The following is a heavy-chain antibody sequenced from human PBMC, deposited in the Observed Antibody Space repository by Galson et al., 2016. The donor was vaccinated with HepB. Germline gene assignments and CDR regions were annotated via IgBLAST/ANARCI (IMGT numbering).Heavy chain of an antibody. Sequence: SLRLSCAASGFTFSDYYVGWIRQAPGKGLEWVAYISSSGSTMSYADSVKGRFTISRDNAKNLLFLQMNNLRADDTAVYYCARDGLRIAVKYYFAMDVWGQGTTVTVSS. V-gene: IGHV3-11*01. J-gene: IGHJ6*02. D-gene: IGHD5-12*01. CDR3: ARDGLRIAVKYYFAMDV. CDR1: GFTFSDYY. CDR2: ISSSGSTM.